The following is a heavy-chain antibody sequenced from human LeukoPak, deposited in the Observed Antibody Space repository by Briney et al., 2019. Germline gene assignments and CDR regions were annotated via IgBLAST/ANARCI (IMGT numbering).Heavy chain of an antibody. D-gene: IGHD1-26*01. V-gene: IGHV3-23*01. J-gene: IGHJ4*02. CDR1: GFTFSSIA. Sequence: PGGSPRLSCAASGFTFSSIAMSWGRQAPDKGLEWVSTISGSGGGTYYADSVKGRFAISRDDSKNTLYLQMNSLRADDTAVYYCAKDLGRYRNNFFDYWGQGNLVTVSS. CDR2: ISGSGGGT. CDR3: AKDLGRYRNNFFDY.